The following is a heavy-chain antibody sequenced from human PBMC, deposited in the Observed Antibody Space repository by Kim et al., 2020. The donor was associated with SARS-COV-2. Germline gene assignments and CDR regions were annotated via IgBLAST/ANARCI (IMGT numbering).Heavy chain of an antibody. Sequence: SETLSLTCAVYGGSFSGYYWSWIRQPPGKGLEWIGEINHSGSTNYNPSLKSRVTISVDTSKNQFSLKLRSVTAADTAVYYCARGSQGGYCSSTSCYTGAGWFDPWGQGTLVTVSS. CDR3: ARGSQGGYCSSTSCYTGAGWFDP. D-gene: IGHD2-2*02. CDR2: INHSGST. J-gene: IGHJ5*02. V-gene: IGHV4-34*01. CDR1: GGSFSGYY.